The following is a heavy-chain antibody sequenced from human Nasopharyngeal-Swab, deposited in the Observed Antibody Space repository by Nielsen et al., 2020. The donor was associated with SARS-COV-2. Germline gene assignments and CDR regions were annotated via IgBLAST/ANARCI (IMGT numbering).Heavy chain of an antibody. Sequence: VRQAPGKGLEWIGEIYHSGSTNYNPSLKSRVTISVDKSKNQFSLKLSSVTAADTAVYYCARRPGGIAAAGDDFDIWGQGTMVTVSS. D-gene: IGHD6-13*01. J-gene: IGHJ3*02. CDR2: IYHSGST. CDR3: ARRPGGIAAAGDDFDI. V-gene: IGHV4-4*02.